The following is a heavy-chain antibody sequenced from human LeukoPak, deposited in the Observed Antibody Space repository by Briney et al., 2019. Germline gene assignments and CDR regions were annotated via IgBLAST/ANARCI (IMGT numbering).Heavy chain of an antibody. J-gene: IGHJ4*02. CDR2: IDYSGNT. Sequence: PSETLSLTCTVSGGSISTYYWTWIRQSPGKGLEWIGNIDYSGNTKYNPSLNSRVTISVDTSKNHFSLKLSSVTAADTAVYYCARWYYDSSGYRYFDYWGQGTLVIVSS. D-gene: IGHD3-22*01. CDR1: GGSISTYY. V-gene: IGHV4-59*12. CDR3: ARWYYDSSGYRYFDY.